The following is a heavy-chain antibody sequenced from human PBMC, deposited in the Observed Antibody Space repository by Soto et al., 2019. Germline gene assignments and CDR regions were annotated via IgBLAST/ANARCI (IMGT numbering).Heavy chain of an antibody. D-gene: IGHD3-16*01. Sequence: QVQLVQSGDEVRKPGSSVKVSCKAPGYIFVNYGIAWVRQAPGQGLEWMGWISPYSGNTHYASKVQGRLTMTTDTSTRTAYMDMGRLSSVDTGVYYCAIVDNYATPAPQHVWGQGTTVTVSS. V-gene: IGHV1-18*01. CDR1: GYIFVNYG. CDR2: ISPYSGNT. J-gene: IGHJ6*02. CDR3: AIVDNYATPAPQHV.